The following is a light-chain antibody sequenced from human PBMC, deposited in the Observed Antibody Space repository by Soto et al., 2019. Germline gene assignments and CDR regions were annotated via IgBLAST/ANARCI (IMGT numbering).Light chain of an antibody. V-gene: IGLV2-14*03. J-gene: IGLJ1*01. CDR2: EVS. CDR3: GSYTTSSTVV. CDR1: SSDVGGYNF. Sequence: QSALTQPASVFGSPGQSITFSCTGTSSDVGGYNFVSWYQQHPGKAPKLMIYEVSSRPSGVSNRFSGSKSGNTASLTISGLQPEDEADYYCGSYTTSSTVVFGTGTKLTVL.